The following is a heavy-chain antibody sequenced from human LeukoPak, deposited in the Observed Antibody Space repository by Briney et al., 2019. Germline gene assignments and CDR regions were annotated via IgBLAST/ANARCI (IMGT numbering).Heavy chain of an antibody. CDR1: GFTFSNAW. V-gene: IGHV3-21*01. Sequence: GGSLRLSCAASGFTFSNAWMSWVRQAPGKGLEWVSSISSSSSYIYYADSVKGRFTISRDNAKNSLYLQMNSLRAEDTAVYYCAREGYGDKTDYWGQGTLVTVSS. CDR3: AREGYGDKTDY. D-gene: IGHD4-17*01. CDR2: ISSSSSYI. J-gene: IGHJ4*02.